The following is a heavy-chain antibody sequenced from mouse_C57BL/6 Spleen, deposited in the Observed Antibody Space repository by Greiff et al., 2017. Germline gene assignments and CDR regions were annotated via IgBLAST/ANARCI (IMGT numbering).Heavy chain of an antibody. CDR3: AREGDGYYPAWFAY. CDR2: ISDGGSYT. Sequence: EVKLMESGGGLVKPGGSLKLSCAASGFTFSSYAMSWVRQTPEKRLEWVATISDGGSYTYYPDNVTGRFTISRDNAKNNLYLQMSHLKSEDTAMYYCAREGDGYYPAWFAYWGQGTLVTVSA. V-gene: IGHV5-4*01. D-gene: IGHD2-3*01. CDR1: GFTFSSYA. J-gene: IGHJ3*01.